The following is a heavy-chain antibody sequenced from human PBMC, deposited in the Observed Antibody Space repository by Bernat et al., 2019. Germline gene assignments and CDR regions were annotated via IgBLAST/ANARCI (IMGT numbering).Heavy chain of an antibody. V-gene: IGHV3-15*07. J-gene: IGHJ4*02. CDR1: DFTFSKTW. D-gene: IGHD1-1*01. CDR2: IKSKSDGETT. CDR3: TTQSTTLDY. Sequence: EVQLVESGGGLVKPGGSLRLSCAVSDFTFSKTWMHWVRQAPGKGLEWVGRIKSKSDGETTDYAAPVKGGFTISRDDSKNTLYLQMNSLTTEDTAVYYCTTQSTTLDYWGQGTLVTVSP.